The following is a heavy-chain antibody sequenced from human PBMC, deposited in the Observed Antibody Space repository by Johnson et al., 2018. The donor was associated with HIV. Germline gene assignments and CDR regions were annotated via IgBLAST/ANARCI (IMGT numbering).Heavy chain of an antibody. CDR2: ISWNSGSI. V-gene: IGHV3-9*01. D-gene: IGHD3-22*01. CDR3: ARVGDGSGYYFDAFDI. CDR1: GFTFDDYA. J-gene: IGHJ3*02. Sequence: VQLVESGGGLVQPGRSLRLSCAASGFTFDDYAMHWVRQAPGKGLEWVSGISWNSGSIGYADSMKGRFTISRDNAKNSLYLQMNSLRAEDTAVYYCARVGDGSGYYFDAFDIWGQGTMVTVSS.